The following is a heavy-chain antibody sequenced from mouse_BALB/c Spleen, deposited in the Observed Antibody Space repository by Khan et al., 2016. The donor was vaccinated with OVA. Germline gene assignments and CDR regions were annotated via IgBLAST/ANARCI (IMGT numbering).Heavy chain of an antibody. CDR2: ISTYYGDA. CDR3: TRGGGGNRFAY. Sequence: VQLQESGAELVRPGVSVEISCKGSGYTFTDFTIHWVKQSHAKSLEWIGVISTYYGDATYNQKFKGKATMTVDKTSSTAYMELARLTSEDSAIXYFTRGGGGNRFAYWGQGTLVTVSA. CDR1: GYTFTDFT. J-gene: IGHJ3*01. V-gene: IGHV1S137*01.